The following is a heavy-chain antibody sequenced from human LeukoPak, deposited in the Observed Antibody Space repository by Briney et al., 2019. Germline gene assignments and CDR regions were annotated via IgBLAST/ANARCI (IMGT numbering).Heavy chain of an antibody. CDR3: TRDGSGSYYFDY. V-gene: IGHV3-49*04. D-gene: IGHD3-10*01. J-gene: IGHJ4*02. CDR2: IRSKAYGGTT. CDR1: GFTFGDYA. Sequence: GGSLRLSCTASGFTFGDYAMSWVRQAPGKGLEWVGFIRSKAYGGTTEYAASVKGRFTISRDDSKSIAYLQMNSLKTEDTAVYYCTRDGSGSYYFDYWGQGTLVTVSS.